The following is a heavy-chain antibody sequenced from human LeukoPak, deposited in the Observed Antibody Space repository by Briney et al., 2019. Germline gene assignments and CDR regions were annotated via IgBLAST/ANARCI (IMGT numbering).Heavy chain of an antibody. CDR2: ISVSGGST. V-gene: IGHV3-23*01. CDR3: TGEATSPDY. D-gene: IGHD1-1*01. Sequence: PGGSLRLSCAASGFTFSSYAMSWVRQAPGKGLEWVSGISVSGGSTYYADSVKGRFTISRDNSKNTLYLQMNSLKTEDTAVYYCTGEATSPDYWGQGTLVTVSS. CDR1: GFTFSSYA. J-gene: IGHJ4*02.